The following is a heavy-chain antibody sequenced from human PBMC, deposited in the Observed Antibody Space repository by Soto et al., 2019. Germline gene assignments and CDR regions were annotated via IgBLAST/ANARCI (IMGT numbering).Heavy chain of an antibody. J-gene: IGHJ4*02. Sequence: GGSLRLSCAASGFTFSSYGMHWVRQAPGKGLEWVAVIWYDGSNKYYADSVKGRFTISRDNSKNTLYLQMNSLRAEDTAVYYCARVGTVTTSGVDYWGQGTLVTVSS. CDR1: GFTFSSYG. D-gene: IGHD4-17*01. CDR3: ARVGTVTTSGVDY. V-gene: IGHV3-33*01. CDR2: IWYDGSNK.